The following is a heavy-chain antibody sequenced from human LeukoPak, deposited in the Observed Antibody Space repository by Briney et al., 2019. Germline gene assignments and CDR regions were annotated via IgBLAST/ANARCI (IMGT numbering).Heavy chain of an antibody. J-gene: IGHJ6*03. CDR3: ARDDGDRGSSSSWYLSRNYYYYMDV. V-gene: IGHV1-2*02. D-gene: IGHD6-13*01. Sequence: ASVKVSCKASGYTFTGYYMHWVRQAPGQGLEWMGWINPNSGCTNYAQKFQGGFTMTRDTSISTSYMELRSLRSDVSAVYYCARDDGDRGSSSSWYLSRNYYYYMDVWGKGTTVTVSS. CDR1: GYTFTGYY. CDR2: INPNSGCT.